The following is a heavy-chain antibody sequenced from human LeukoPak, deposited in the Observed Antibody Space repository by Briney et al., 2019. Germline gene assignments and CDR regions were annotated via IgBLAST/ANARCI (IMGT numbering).Heavy chain of an antibody. CDR1: GFTFSNYG. J-gene: IGHJ4*02. V-gene: IGHV3-33*06. CDR2: IWYDGSNK. Sequence: PGGSLRLSCAASGFTFSNYGMHWVRQAPGKGLEWVAVIWYDGSNKYYADSVKGRFTISRDNSKNTLYLQMNSLRAEDTAVYYCAKDRPIFKDWGQGTQVTVSS. CDR3: AKDRPIFKD.